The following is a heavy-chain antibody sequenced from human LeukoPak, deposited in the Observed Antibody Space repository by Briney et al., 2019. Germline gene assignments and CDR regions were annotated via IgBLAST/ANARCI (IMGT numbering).Heavy chain of an antibody. J-gene: IGHJ4*02. CDR1: GFTFSRYS. D-gene: IGHD6-19*01. CDR3: ARSDAASGIAVAGINDF. Sequence: GGSLRLSCAASGFTFSRYSMNWVRQAPGKGLEWVSYITSSSDYIYYADSLKGRFTISRDNAKNSLYLQMNSLRAEDTAVYFCARSDAASGIAVAGINDFWGQGTLVTVSS. CDR2: ITSSSDYI. V-gene: IGHV3-21*01.